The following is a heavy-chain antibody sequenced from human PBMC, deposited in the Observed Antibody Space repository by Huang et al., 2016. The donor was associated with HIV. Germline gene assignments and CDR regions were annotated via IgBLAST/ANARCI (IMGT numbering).Heavy chain of an antibody. J-gene: IGHJ5*02. V-gene: IGHV4-59*02. CDR1: GDFVSSYY. Sequence: QVRLQESGPGLVKPSETLSLSCTVSGDFVSSYYWVLIRHPPGKGLEWIGTVYDSENTKDNPRLKSRITISVDTSKNGFSLNITSVSAADTAMYFCVREQGRLAVGGIDNWFDPWGQGALVTVSS. CDR3: VREQGRLAVGGIDNWFDP. D-gene: IGHD6-19*01. CDR2: VYDSENT.